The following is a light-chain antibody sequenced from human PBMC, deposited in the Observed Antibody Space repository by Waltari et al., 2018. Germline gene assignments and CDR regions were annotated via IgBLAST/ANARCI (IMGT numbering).Light chain of an antibody. J-gene: IGKJ1*01. CDR2: DAS. CDR3: QQYGRSAWT. Sequence: FVLTQSPGTLSLSPGERVTLSCRASQSVSSNYLAWYQQKPGQAPRLLIYDASNRATGIADRFSGSGSGTDFTLTISRLEPEDVAVYYCQQYGRSAWTFGQGTKVEIK. V-gene: IGKV3-20*01. CDR1: QSVSSNY.